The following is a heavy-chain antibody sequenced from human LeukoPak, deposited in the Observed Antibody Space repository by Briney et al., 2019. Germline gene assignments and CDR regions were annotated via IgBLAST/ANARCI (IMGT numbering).Heavy chain of an antibody. CDR1: GGSFGGYY. Sequence: KASETLSLTCAVYGGSFGGYYWSWIRQPPGKGLEWIGEINHSGSTNYNPSLKSRVTISVDTSKNQFSLKLSSVTAADTAVYYCARANPYCSGGSCYFANWGQGTMVTVSS. CDR3: ARANPYCSGGSCYFAN. J-gene: IGHJ3*01. CDR2: INHSGST. V-gene: IGHV4-34*01. D-gene: IGHD2-15*01.